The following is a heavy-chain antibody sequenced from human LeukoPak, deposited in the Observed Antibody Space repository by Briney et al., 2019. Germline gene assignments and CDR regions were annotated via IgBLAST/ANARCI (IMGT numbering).Heavy chain of an antibody. D-gene: IGHD5-12*01. J-gene: IGHJ4*02. CDR2: IKSKTDGGTT. CDR1: GFTFSSYS. V-gene: IGHV3-15*07. CDR3: TTDPGYSGYDFDY. Sequence: PGGSLRLSCAASGFTFSSYSMNWVRQAPGKGLEWVGRIKSKTDGGTTDYAAPVKGRFTISRDDSKNTLYLQMNSLKTEDTAVYYCTTDPGYSGYDFDYWGQGTLVTVSS.